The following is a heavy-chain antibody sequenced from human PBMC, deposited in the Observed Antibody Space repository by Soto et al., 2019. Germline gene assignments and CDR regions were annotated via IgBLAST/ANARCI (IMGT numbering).Heavy chain of an antibody. CDR3: AHGHPDSWGIFYY. J-gene: IGHJ4*02. CDR1: GFSLDTSGVA. D-gene: IGHD1-26*01. Sequence: QITLKESGPTLVQPTQTLTLTCTFSGFSLDTSGVAVGWIRQPPGKGLEWLSVIYWDDDKRSSPSLRSRLTITKDTSHNPVVLTMTNIDAIEPVTYYCAHGHPDSWGIFYYWGPGTLVRFSS. CDR2: IYWDDDK. V-gene: IGHV2-5*02.